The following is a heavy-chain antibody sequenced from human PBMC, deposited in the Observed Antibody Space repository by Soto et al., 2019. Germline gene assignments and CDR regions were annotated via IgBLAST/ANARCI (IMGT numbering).Heavy chain of an antibody. CDR1: GFTFTSSA. Sequence: ASVKVSCKASGFTFTSSAVQWVRQARGQRLEWIGWIVVGSGNTNYARKFQERVTLTRDMSTSTAYMELSSLRSEDTAVYYCAAAGTGNYYGMDVWGQGTTVTVSS. V-gene: IGHV1-58*01. CDR2: IVVGSGNT. CDR3: AAAGTGNYYGMDV. J-gene: IGHJ6*02. D-gene: IGHD3-10*01.